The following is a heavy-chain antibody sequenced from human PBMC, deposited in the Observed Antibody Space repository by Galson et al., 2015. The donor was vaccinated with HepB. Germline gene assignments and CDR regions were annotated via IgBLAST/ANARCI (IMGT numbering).Heavy chain of an antibody. D-gene: IGHD2-15*01. J-gene: IGHJ5*02. CDR1: GGTFSSYA. Sequence: SVKVSCKASGGTFSSYAISWVRQAPGQGLEWMGGIIPIFGTAKYAQKFQGRVTITADKYTSTAYMEMSSLRSEDTAVYYCAIDEVVVAATHGWHNWFDPWGQGTLVTVSS. V-gene: IGHV1-69*06. CDR2: IIPIFGTA. CDR3: AIDEVVVAATHGWHNWFDP.